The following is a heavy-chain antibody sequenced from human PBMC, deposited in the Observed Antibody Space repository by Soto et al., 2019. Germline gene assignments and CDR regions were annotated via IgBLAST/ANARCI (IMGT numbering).Heavy chain of an antibody. V-gene: IGHV3-30-3*01. J-gene: IGHJ4*02. Sequence: ESGGGVVQPGRSLRVSCAASGFIFSNYATHWVRQAPGKGLEWVAVVSYDGNNQFYAESVKGRFTISRDSSKTTLYLQMNNLREEDTAVYYCARDRVYYYDNSGYYNFDYWGQGTLVIVSS. CDR1: GFIFSNYA. CDR2: VSYDGNNQ. D-gene: IGHD3-22*01. CDR3: ARDRVYYYDNSGYYNFDY.